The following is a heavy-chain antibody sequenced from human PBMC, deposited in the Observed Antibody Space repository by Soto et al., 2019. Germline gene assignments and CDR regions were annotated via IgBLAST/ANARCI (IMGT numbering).Heavy chain of an antibody. J-gene: IGHJ6*02. CDR3: ARHSPPMYDILTGTTLDPYYGMDV. V-gene: IGHV4-59*08. D-gene: IGHD3-9*01. CDR2: IYYSVST. Sequence: SGTLSLTCSVSGGSISSYYWSWIRQPPGKGLEWIGYIYYSVSTNYNPSLKSRVTISVDTSKNQFSLKLSSVTAADTAVYYCARHSPPMYDILTGTTLDPYYGMDVWGQGTTVT. CDR1: GGSISSYY.